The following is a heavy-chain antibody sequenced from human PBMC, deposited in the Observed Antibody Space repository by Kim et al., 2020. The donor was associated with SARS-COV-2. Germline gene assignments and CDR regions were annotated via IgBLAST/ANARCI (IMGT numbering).Heavy chain of an antibody. J-gene: IGHJ5*02. CDR1: GYTFTSYA. CDR3: ARGRLRITMIVVTPNWFDP. Sequence: ASVKVSCKASGYTFTSYAMNWVRQAPGQGLEWMGWINTNTGNPTYAQGFTGRFVFSLDTSVSTAYLQISSLKAEDTAVYYCARGRLRITMIVVTPNWFDPWGQGTLVTVSS. D-gene: IGHD3-22*01. CDR2: INTNTGNP. V-gene: IGHV7-4-1*02.